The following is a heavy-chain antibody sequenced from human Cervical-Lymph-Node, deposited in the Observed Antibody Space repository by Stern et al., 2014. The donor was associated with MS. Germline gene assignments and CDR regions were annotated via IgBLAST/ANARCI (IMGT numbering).Heavy chain of an antibody. Sequence: EVQLVESGAEVKKPGESLKISCKLSGYSFTIYYIAWVRQMPGKGLDCMVLLYPSDSDTTYSPSFQAQATISADKSIPTAYLQWSSLRASDTAMYYCARHVQGFDYWGQGTLVTVPS. J-gene: IGHJ4*02. CDR1: GYSFTIYY. CDR3: ARHVQGFDY. V-gene: IGHV5-51*01. CDR2: LYPSDSDT.